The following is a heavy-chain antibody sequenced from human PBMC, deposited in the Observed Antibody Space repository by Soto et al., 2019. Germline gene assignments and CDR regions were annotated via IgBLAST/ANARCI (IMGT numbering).Heavy chain of an antibody. V-gene: IGHV5-51*01. Sequence: EFLKISCRTSGYRFTSYWIAWVRQIPGKGLEWMGIIFPSDSDTRYSPSFQGQVTISADRSTSTVFLQWASLKASDTAVYFCARKDKSGYFNWFDPWGQGTLVTVSS. CDR3: ARKDKSGYFNWFDP. CDR2: IFPSDSDT. CDR1: GYRFTSYW. D-gene: IGHD3-22*01. J-gene: IGHJ5*02.